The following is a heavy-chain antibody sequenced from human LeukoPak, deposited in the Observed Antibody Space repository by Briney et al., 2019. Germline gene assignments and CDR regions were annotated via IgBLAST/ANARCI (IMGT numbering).Heavy chain of an antibody. CDR3: ARDGSWGLQLVRLCYFDY. CDR2: INHSGST. J-gene: IGHJ4*02. Sequence: SESLSLTCAVHGGSFSGYYWSWIRQPPGKGLEWIGEINHSGSTNYNPSLKSRVTISVDTSKNQFSLKLSSVSAADTAVYYCARDGSWGLQLVRLCYFDYWGQGTLVTVSS. V-gene: IGHV4-34*01. CDR1: GGSFSGYY. D-gene: IGHD6-6*01.